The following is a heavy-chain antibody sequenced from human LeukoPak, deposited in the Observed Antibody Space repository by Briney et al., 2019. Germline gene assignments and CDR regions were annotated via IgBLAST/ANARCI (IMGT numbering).Heavy chain of an antibody. Sequence: PGGSLRLSCAASGFTFNDFAMTWVRQAPGKGLEWVSSTGDAGTYYADSVKGRFTISRDNSKNMLYLQLNSLRAGDTATYYCAKNLGPFDVRGQGTMVTVSS. CDR1: GFTFNDFA. CDR3: AKNLGPFDV. D-gene: IGHD3-16*01. V-gene: IGHV3-23*01. J-gene: IGHJ3*01. CDR2: STGDAGT.